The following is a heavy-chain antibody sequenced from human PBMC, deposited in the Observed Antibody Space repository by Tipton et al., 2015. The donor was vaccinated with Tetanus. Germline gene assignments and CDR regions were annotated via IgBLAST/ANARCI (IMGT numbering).Heavy chain of an antibody. V-gene: IGHV4-59*01. Sequence: TLSLTCTVSGGSISSYYWSWIRQPPGKGLKWIGYIYYSGSTNYNPSLKSRVTISVDTSKNQFSLKLSSVTAADTAVYYCARVGFGYSGYHFYGYWGQGTLVTVSS. D-gene: IGHD5-12*01. CDR2: IYYSGST. CDR1: GGSISSYY. CDR3: ARVGFGYSGYHFYGY. J-gene: IGHJ4*02.